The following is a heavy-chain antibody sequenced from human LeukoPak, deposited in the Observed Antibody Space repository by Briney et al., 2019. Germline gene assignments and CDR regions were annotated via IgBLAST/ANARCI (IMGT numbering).Heavy chain of an antibody. CDR1: GFTFSSYS. D-gene: IGHD6-19*01. J-gene: IGHJ5*02. V-gene: IGHV3-48*04. CDR2: ISSSSSTI. Sequence: GGSLRLSCAASGFTFSSYSMNWVRQAPGKGLEWVSYISSSSSTIYYADSVKGRFTISRDNAKNSLYLQMNSLRAEDTAVYYCAREPGVLAVAGTGTWFDPWGQGTLVTVSP. CDR3: AREPGVLAVAGTGTWFDP.